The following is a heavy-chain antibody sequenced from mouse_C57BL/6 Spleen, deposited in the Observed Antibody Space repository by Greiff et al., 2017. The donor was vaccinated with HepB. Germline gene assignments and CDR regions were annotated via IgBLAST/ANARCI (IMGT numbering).Heavy chain of an antibody. CDR1: GFTFSSYG. J-gene: IGHJ1*03. CDR2: ISSGGSYT. Sequence: EVKLEESGGDLVKPGGSLKLSCAASGFTFSSYGMSWVRQTPDKRLEWVATISSGGSYTYYPDSVKGRFTISRDNAKNTLYLQMSSLKSEDTAMYYCARRGWYFDVWGTGTTVTVSS. V-gene: IGHV5-6*02. CDR3: ARRGWYFDV.